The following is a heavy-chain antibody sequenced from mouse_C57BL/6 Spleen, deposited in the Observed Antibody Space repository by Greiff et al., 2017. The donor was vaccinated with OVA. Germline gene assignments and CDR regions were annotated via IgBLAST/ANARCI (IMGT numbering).Heavy chain of an antibody. D-gene: IGHD1-1*01. CDR1: GFTFSSYA. CDR2: ISDGGSYT. CDR3: ARENYGSSYSYAMDY. Sequence: EVHLVESGGGLVKPGGSLKLSCAASGFTFSSYAMSWVRQTPEKRLEWVATISDGGSYTYYPDNVKGRFTISRDSAKNNLYLQMSHLKSEDTAMYYCARENYGSSYSYAMDYWGQGTSVTVSS. V-gene: IGHV5-4*01. J-gene: IGHJ4*01.